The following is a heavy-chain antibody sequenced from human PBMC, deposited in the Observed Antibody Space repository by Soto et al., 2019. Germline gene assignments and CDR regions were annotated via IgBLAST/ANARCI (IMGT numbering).Heavy chain of an antibody. CDR2: INAGNGNT. CDR3: ARVPIHNYDFWSGYYKGYYYYGMDV. J-gene: IGHJ6*02. CDR1: GYTFTSYA. V-gene: IGHV1-3*01. D-gene: IGHD3-3*01. Sequence: QVQLVQSGAEVKKPGASVKVSCKASGYTFTSYAMHWVRQAPGQRLEWMGWINAGNGNTKYSQKFQGRVTITRDTTASTAYMELSSLRSEDTAVYYCARVPIHNYDFWSGYYKGYYYYGMDVWGQGTTVTVSS.